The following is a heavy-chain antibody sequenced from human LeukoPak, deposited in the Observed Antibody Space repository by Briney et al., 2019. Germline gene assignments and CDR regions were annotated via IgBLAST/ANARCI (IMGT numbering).Heavy chain of an antibody. J-gene: IGHJ4*02. V-gene: IGHV4-4*02. CDR1: GGSISSSNW. CDR3: ARARQDDFDY. CDR2: IYYSGST. Sequence: PSETLSLTCAVSGGSISSSNWWSWVRQPPGKGLEWIGYIYYSGSTYYNPSLKSRVTISVDTSKNQFSLKLSSVTAADTAVYYCARARQDDFDYWGQGTLVTVSS.